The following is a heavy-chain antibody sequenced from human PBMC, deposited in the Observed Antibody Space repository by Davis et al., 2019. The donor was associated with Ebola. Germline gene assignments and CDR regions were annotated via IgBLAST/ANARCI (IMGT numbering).Heavy chain of an antibody. Sequence: ASVKVSCKASGYTFTSYGISWVRQAPGQGLEWMGGIIPILGIANYAQKLQGRVTMTTDTSTSTAYMELRSLRSDDTAVYYCARDGNIVATIPYYYYGMDVWGKGTTVTVSS. CDR2: IIPILGIA. V-gene: IGHV1-18*04. CDR1: GYTFTSYG. CDR3: ARDGNIVATIPYYYYGMDV. D-gene: IGHD5-12*01. J-gene: IGHJ6*04.